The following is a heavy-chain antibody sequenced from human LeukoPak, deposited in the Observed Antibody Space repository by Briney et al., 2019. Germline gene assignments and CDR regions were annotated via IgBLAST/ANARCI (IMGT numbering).Heavy chain of an antibody. CDR2: IYPGDSDT. CDR1: GYSFSNYW. Sequence: GESLKISCTGSGYSFSNYWIAWVRQMPGKGLEWMGIIYPGDSDTRYSPSFQGQVTISADKSISTAYLQWSSLKASDTAMYYCARREDSSGWYNVGYWGQGTLVTVSS. CDR3: ARREDSSGWYNVGY. D-gene: IGHD6-19*01. J-gene: IGHJ4*02. V-gene: IGHV5-51*01.